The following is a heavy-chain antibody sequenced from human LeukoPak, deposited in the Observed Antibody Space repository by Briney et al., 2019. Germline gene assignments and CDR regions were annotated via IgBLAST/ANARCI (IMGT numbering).Heavy chain of an antibody. CDR1: GGTFSSYA. J-gene: IGHJ5*02. CDR3: ARIPPPHPSNPYGNWFDP. Sequence: SVKVSCKASGGTFSSYAISWVRQALGQGLEWMGGIIPIFGTANYAQKFQGRVTITADKSTSTAYMELSSLRSEDTAVYYCARIPPPHPSNPYGNWFDPWGQGTLVTVSS. D-gene: IGHD4-11*01. V-gene: IGHV1-69*06. CDR2: IIPIFGTA.